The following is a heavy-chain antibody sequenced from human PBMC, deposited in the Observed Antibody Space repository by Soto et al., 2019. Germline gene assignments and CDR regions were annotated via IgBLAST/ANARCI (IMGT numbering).Heavy chain of an antibody. J-gene: IGHJ3*01. V-gene: IGHV4-4*02. CDR3: AMNPCCGGRCDTAFAV. CDR2: IWQGGNT. D-gene: IGHD2-15*01. Sequence: QVQLQESGPRLVKPSETLFLTCSVSGVSITTDKWWSWVRQSPGKGLEWIGEIWQGGNTNYNPSLKRRVTVSLDRSGIRFALRVTSVTAADMAVYYCAMNPCCGGRCDTAFAVWGQGTTVMVSP. CDR1: GVSITTDKW.